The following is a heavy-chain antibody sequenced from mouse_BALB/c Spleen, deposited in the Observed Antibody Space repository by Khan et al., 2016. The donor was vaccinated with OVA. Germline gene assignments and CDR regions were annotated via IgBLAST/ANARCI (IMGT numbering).Heavy chain of an antibody. CDR1: GFTFSSYA. CDR3: ARPPITTVVATSYWFFDF. J-gene: IGHJ1*01. V-gene: IGHV5-9-3*01. CDR2: ISSGDTYT. D-gene: IGHD1-1*01. Sequence: EVKLVESGGGLVKPGGSLKLSCAASGFTFSSYAMSWVRQTPEKRLEWVTTISSGDTYTYYPDSVKGRFTISRDNATNTLYLQMSSLRSEDTAMYYCARPPITTVVATSYWFFDFWGAGTTVTVST.